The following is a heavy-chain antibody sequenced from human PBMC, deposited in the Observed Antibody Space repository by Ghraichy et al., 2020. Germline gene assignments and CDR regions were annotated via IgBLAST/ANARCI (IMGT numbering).Heavy chain of an antibody. D-gene: IGHD6-6*01. Sequence: SETLSLTCAVYGGSFSGYYWSWIRQPPGKGLEWIGEINHSGSTNYNPSFKSRVTISIDTSKNQFSLKLSSVTAADTAVYYCARGGQLVRVYYWGQGTLVTVSS. V-gene: IGHV4-34*01. CDR3: ARGGQLVRVYY. CDR1: GGSFSGYY. CDR2: INHSGST. J-gene: IGHJ4*02.